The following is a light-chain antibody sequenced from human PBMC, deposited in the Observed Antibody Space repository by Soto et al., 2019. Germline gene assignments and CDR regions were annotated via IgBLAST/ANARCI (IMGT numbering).Light chain of an antibody. J-gene: IGKJ4*01. CDR2: XXS. Sequence: EIVMTQSALTLPVTSGAPASISRRSSQSLLYNNTYNYLDWYVQKPGQSPQLLIYXXSKRAPGVPDRFSGSGSCTDFILTISSLQPEDAAICCDQRSNNAPPDGDLSFGGGTKVDI. V-gene: IGKV2-28*01. CDR1: QSLLYNNTYNY. CDR3: QRSNNAPPDGDLS.